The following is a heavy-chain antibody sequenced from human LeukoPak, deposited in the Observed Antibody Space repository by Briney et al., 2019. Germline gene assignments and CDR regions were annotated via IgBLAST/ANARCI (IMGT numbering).Heavy chain of an antibody. J-gene: IGHJ4*02. Sequence: SETLSLTCAVYGGSFSGYYWSWIRQPPGKGLEWIGEIHHSGIANFNPSLRSRVTISVDKSKNHFSLNLNSVTAADTAVYYCARGVIAVAGPIDYWGQGTLVTVSS. CDR1: GGSFSGYY. V-gene: IGHV4-34*01. CDR2: IHHSGIA. D-gene: IGHD6-19*01. CDR3: ARGVIAVAGPIDY.